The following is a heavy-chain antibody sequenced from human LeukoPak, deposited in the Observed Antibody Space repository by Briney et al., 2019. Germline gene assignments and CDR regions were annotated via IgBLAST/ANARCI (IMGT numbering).Heavy chain of an antibody. D-gene: IGHD2-2*01. CDR1: GYTFTSYG. Sequence: ASVKVSCKASGYTFTSYGISWVRQAPGQGLEWMGWISAYNGNTNYAQKLQGRVTMTTDTSTSTAYMELRSLRSDDTAVYYWARYKDSIVVDNNWFDPWGQGTLVTVSS. CDR3: ARYKDSIVVDNNWFDP. J-gene: IGHJ5*02. V-gene: IGHV1-18*01. CDR2: ISAYNGNT.